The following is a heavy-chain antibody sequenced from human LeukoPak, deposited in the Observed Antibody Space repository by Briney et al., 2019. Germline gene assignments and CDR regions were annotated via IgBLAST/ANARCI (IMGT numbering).Heavy chain of an antibody. CDR3: ANEEVPNDY. CDR1: GFTFSSHA. CDR2: IGIGGDIT. Sequence: PGGSLRLSCVVSGFTFSSHAMTWVRQAPGKGLEWVSAIGIGGDITFYADSVQGRFIISRDNSKNTVYLQMNSLRVEDTAVYYCANEEVPNDYWGQGTLVTVSS. V-gene: IGHV3-23*01. J-gene: IGHJ4*02. D-gene: IGHD4/OR15-4a*01.